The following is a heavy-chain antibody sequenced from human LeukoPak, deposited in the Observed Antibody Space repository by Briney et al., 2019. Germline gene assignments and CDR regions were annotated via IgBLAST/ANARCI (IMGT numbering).Heavy chain of an antibody. Sequence: PGGSLRLSCAASGFTFSNFALHWVRQAPGKGLEWVSLISYDGTTRYNEDSVKGRFTISRDDSQSTLYLQMNSLRAEDTAIYYCAKASSAGDSSSWNYWGQGILVTVSS. J-gene: IGHJ4*02. V-gene: IGHV3-30-3*01. CDR2: ISYDGTTR. CDR1: GFTFSNFA. D-gene: IGHD6-13*01. CDR3: AKASSAGDSSSWNY.